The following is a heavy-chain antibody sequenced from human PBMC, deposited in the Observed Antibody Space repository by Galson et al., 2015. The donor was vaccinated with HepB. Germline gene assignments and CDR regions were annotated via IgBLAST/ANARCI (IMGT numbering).Heavy chain of an antibody. J-gene: IGHJ6*02. CDR3: ARDFYDTTGLDV. Sequence: SLRLSCAASGFSFSFFNMHWVRQAPGKGLEWVSSISSSGSYIYYADSVKGRFTISRDIAKNSLYLQMSSLRAENTAVYYCARDFYDTTGLDVWGQGTTVTVSS. CDR1: GFSFSFFN. V-gene: IGHV3-21*01. D-gene: IGHD2/OR15-2a*01. CDR2: ISSSGSYI.